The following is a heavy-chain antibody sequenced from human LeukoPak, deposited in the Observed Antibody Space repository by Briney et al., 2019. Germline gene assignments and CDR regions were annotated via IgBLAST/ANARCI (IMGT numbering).Heavy chain of an antibody. J-gene: IGHJ4*02. CDR3: ARCGYYGDYDLIDY. CDR1: GFTFSSYH. V-gene: IGHV3-21*01. D-gene: IGHD3-22*01. Sequence: GGSLRLSCAPSGFTFSSYHFHWVRQAPGKGLEWVSTISSDSSSFKYYADSVQGRFTISRDNAKNSLYLQMNNLRAEDTAVYYCARCGYYGDYDLIDYWGQGTLVTVSS. CDR2: ISSDSSSFK.